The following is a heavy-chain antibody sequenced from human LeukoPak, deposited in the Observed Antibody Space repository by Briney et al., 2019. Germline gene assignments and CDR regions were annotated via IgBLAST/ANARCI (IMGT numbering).Heavy chain of an antibody. V-gene: IGHV4-38-2*01. CDR1: GYPISSGYY. J-gene: IGHJ6*03. D-gene: IGHD4-23*01. CDR2: IYHSGST. CDR3: ARPVDYYYYYMDV. Sequence: SETLSLTCAVSGYPISSGYYWGWIRQPPGKGLEWIGSIYHSGSTYYNPSLKSRVTISVDTSKNQFSLKLSSVTAADTAVYYCARPVDYYYYYMDVWGKGTTVTVSS.